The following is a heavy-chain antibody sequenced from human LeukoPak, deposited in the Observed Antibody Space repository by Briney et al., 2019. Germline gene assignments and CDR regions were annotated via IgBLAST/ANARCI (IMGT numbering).Heavy chain of an antibody. D-gene: IGHD3-22*01. Sequence: AGGSLRLSCAASGFTVSSNYMSWVRQAPGKGLEWVSVIYSGGSTYYADSVKGRFTISRHNSKNTLYLQMNSLRAEDTGVYYCAIMHGYYDGSGFWVQWGQGTLVTVSS. V-gene: IGHV3-53*04. J-gene: IGHJ4*02. CDR1: GFTVSSNY. CDR3: AIMHGYYDGSGFWVQ. CDR2: IYSGGST.